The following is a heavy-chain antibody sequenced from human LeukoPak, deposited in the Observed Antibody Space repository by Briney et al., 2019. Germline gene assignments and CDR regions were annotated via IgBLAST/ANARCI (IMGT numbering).Heavy chain of an antibody. CDR3: ARELGLDYYGSGSRRSDPYYYYGMDV. CDR2: IIPIFGTA. D-gene: IGHD3-10*01. V-gene: IGHV1-69*01. Sequence: SVKVSCKASGGTFSSYAISWVRQAPGQGLEWMGGIIPIFGTANYAQKCQGRVTITADESTSTAYMELSSLRSEDTAVYYCARELGLDYYGSGSRRSDPYYYYGMDVWGKGTTVTVSS. CDR1: GGTFSSYA. J-gene: IGHJ6*04.